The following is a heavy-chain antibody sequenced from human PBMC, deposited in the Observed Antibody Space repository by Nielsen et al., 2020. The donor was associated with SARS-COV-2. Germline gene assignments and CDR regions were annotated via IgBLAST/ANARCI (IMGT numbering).Heavy chain of an antibody. CDR1: GGSFSGYY. Sequence: SETLSLTCAVYGGSFSGYYWSWIRQPPGKGLEWIGEINHSGSTNYNPSLKSRVTISVDTSKNQFSLKLSSVTAADTAVYYCARGQHYYDGSGYYVDYWGQGTLVTVSS. CDR3: ARGQHYYDGSGYYVDY. CDR2: INHSGST. D-gene: IGHD3-22*01. V-gene: IGHV4-34*01. J-gene: IGHJ4*02.